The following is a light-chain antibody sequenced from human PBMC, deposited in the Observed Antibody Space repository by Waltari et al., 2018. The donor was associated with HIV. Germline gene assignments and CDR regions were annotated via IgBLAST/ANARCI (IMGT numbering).Light chain of an antibody. CDR3: QQYSSDPLN. Sequence: DIQMTQSLFTVSASVGDKILITCRASQSISHWLAWFQQKPGKAPKLLIYKASNLESGVPSRLSGSGSGTEFTLTINSLQPDDFATYFCQQYSSDPLNFGRGTRVEVK. CDR1: QSISHW. CDR2: KAS. J-gene: IGKJ4*01. V-gene: IGKV1-5*01.